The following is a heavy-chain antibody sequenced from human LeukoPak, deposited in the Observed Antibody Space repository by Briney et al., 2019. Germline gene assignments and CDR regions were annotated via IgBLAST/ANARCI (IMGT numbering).Heavy chain of an antibody. V-gene: IGHV3-23*01. Sequence: GGSLRLSCAASGFTFSSYEMNWVRQAPGKGLEWVSSISGSDASTYYADSVKGRFTISRDNSKNTLYLQMNSLRAEDTAVYYCASRTDTSYGFDIWGQGTMVTVSS. CDR1: GFTFSSYE. CDR2: ISGSDAST. D-gene: IGHD3-16*01. CDR3: ASRTDTSYGFDI. J-gene: IGHJ3*02.